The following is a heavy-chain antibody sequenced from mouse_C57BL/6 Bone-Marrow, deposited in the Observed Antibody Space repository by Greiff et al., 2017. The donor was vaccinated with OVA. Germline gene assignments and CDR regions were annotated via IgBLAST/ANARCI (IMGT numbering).Heavy chain of an antibody. J-gene: IGHJ4*01. D-gene: IGHD2-3*01. CDR2: IWTGGGT. CDR3: ARNPPRWSPGGYAMDY. V-gene: IGHV2-9-1*01. Sequence: VQLQESGPGLVAPSQSLSITCTVSGFSLTSYAISWVRQPPGKGLEWLGVIWTGGGTNYNSALKSRLSIIKDNSKSQVFLKMNSLQTDDTARYYCARNPPRWSPGGYAMDYWGQGTSVTVSS. CDR1: GFSLTSYA.